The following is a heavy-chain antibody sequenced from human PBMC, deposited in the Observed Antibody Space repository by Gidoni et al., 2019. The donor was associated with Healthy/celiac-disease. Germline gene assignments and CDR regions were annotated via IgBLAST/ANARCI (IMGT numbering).Heavy chain of an antibody. CDR1: GFTFSSYW. Sequence: EVQLVESGGGLVQPGGSLRLSCAASGFTFSSYWMSWVRQAPGKGLEWVANIKQDGSEKYYVDSVKGRFTISRDNAKNSLYLQMNSLRAEDTAVYYCARDGSGSYGYYYYGMDVWGQGTTVTVSS. CDR2: IKQDGSEK. J-gene: IGHJ6*02. CDR3: ARDGSGSYGYYYYGMDV. D-gene: IGHD1-26*01. V-gene: IGHV3-7*01.